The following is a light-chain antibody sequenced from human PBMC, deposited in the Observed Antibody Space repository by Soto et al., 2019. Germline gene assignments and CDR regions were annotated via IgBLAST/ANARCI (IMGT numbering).Light chain of an antibody. CDR2: DAS. CDR3: QQRSNWPPVT. Sequence: EIVLTQSPATLSLSPGERATLSCRASQSVSSYLAWYQQKPGQAPRLLIYDASNRATGIPARFSGSGSGTDFTHTISSLEPEDFAVYYCQQRSNWPPVTFGGGTTVDIK. CDR1: QSVSSY. J-gene: IGKJ4*01. V-gene: IGKV3-11*01.